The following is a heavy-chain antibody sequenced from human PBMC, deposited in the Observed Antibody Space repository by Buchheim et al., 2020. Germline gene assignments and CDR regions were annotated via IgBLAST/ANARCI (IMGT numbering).Heavy chain of an antibody. J-gene: IGHJ4*02. Sequence: QVQLVESGGGVVQPGRSLRLSCAASGFTFSSYAMHWVRQAPGKGLEWVAVISYDGSNKYYADSVKGRFTISSDNSKNTTYLQMNSLRAEDTAVYYCARGRRGTLWFGESFDYWGQGTL. CDR2: ISYDGSNK. CDR3: ARGRRGTLWFGESFDY. CDR1: GFTFSSYA. V-gene: IGHV3-30*04. D-gene: IGHD3-10*01.